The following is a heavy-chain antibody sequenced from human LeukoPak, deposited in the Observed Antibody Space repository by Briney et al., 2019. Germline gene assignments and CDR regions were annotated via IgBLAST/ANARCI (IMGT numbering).Heavy chain of an antibody. CDR1: GFTFSSYA. CDR2: ISYDGSNK. V-gene: IGHV3-30*04. Sequence: GRSLRLSCAASGFTFSSYAMHWVRQAPGKGLEWVAVISYDGSNKYYADSVKGRFTVSRDNANNSLYLQMNSLRAEDTAVYYCVRGGGSFDSWGQGTLVTVSS. CDR3: VRGGGSFDS. J-gene: IGHJ4*02. D-gene: IGHD1-26*01.